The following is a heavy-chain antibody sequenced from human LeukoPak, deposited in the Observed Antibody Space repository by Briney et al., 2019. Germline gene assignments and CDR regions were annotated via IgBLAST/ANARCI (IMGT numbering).Heavy chain of an antibody. CDR1: GGSFSGYY. Sequence: SETLSLTCAVYGGSFSGYYWSWIRQPPGKGLDWIGEINHSGSTNYNPSLKSRVTISVDTSKNQFSLKLSSVTAADTAVYYCARQFGYSYGGDYWGQGTLVTVSS. CDR3: ARQFGYSYGGDY. J-gene: IGHJ4*02. V-gene: IGHV4-34*01. CDR2: INHSGST. D-gene: IGHD5-18*01.